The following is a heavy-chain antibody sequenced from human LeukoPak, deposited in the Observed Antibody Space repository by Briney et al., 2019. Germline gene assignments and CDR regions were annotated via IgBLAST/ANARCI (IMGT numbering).Heavy chain of an antibody. CDR3: ARGCSAGSCYHSYY. CDR2: IYYNGNT. V-gene: IGHV4-31*03. D-gene: IGHD2-15*01. Sequence: SETLSLTCTVSGGSISSGAYYWNWIRRHPGKGLEWIGYIYYNGNTYYNPSLKSRVTISVDTSKNQFSLQLNSVTAADTAVYYCARGCSAGSCYHSYYWGQGTLVTVSS. CDR1: GGSISSGAYY. J-gene: IGHJ4*02.